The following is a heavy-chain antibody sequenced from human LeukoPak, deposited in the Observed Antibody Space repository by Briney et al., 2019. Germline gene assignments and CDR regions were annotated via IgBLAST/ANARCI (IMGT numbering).Heavy chain of an antibody. D-gene: IGHD3-10*01. CDR2: IIPIFGTA. CDR3: AREHYYGSGSYPDLTVDY. Sequence: ASVKVSCKASGGTFSSYAISWVRQAPGQGLEWMGGIIPIFGTANYAQKFQGRVTITADESTSTAYMELSSLRSEDTAVYYCAREHYYGSGSYPDLTVDYWGQGTLVTVSS. V-gene: IGHV1-69*13. CDR1: GGTFSSYA. J-gene: IGHJ4*02.